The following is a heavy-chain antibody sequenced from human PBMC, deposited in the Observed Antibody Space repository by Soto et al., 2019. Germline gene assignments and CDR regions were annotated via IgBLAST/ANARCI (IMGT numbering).Heavy chain of an antibody. CDR2: IYYSGST. CDR1: GGSISSYY. J-gene: IGHJ4*02. CDR3: ARRYGPGFDY. V-gene: IGHV4-59*08. Sequence: QVQLQESGPGLVNPSETLSLTCTVSGGSISSYYWSWIRQPPGKGLEWIGYIYYSGSTNYNPSLKSRVTISVDTSKNQFSLKLSSVTAADTAVYYCARRYGPGFDYWGQGTLVAVSS. D-gene: IGHD4-17*01.